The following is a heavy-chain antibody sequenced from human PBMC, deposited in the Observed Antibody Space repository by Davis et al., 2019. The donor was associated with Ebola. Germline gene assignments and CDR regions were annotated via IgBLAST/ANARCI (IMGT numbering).Heavy chain of an antibody. J-gene: IGHJ4*02. Sequence: SLKISCAASGFTFDDYAMHWVRQAPGKGLEWVSGISWNSGSIGYADSVKGRFTISRDNAKNSLYLQMNSLRAEDTALYYCAKDLSPSSYYYDSSGFDYWGQGTLVTVSS. CDR1: GFTFDDYA. CDR2: ISWNSGSI. CDR3: AKDLSPSSYYYDSSGFDY. V-gene: IGHV3-9*01. D-gene: IGHD3-22*01.